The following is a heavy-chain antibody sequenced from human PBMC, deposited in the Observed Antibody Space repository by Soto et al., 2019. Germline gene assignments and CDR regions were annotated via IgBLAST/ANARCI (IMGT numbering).Heavy chain of an antibody. V-gene: IGHV1-69*13. CDR3: ASAYCGGDCYFNYYYYGMDV. J-gene: IGHJ6*02. CDR2: IIPISGTT. D-gene: IGHD2-21*02. Sequence: ASVKVSCKASGDVFRSYGINWVRQAPGQGLEWMGGIIPISGTTNYAQKFQGRVAITADESTDTVYMELSSLRSEDTAVYYCASAYCGGDCYFNYYYYGMDVWGQGTTVTVSS. CDR1: GDVFRSYG.